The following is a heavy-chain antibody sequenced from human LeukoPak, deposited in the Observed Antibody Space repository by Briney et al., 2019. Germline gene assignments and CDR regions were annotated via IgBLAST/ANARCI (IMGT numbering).Heavy chain of an antibody. CDR3: ARGDDYGYYFDY. D-gene: IGHD4-17*01. CDR1: GFTFDDYA. V-gene: IGHV3-9*01. CDR2: ISWNSGSI. Sequence: PGGSLRLSCAASGFTFDDYAMHWVRQAPGKGLEWVSGISWNSGSIGYADSVKGRFTISRDNSKNTLYLQMNSLRAEDTAVYYCARGDDYGYYFDYWGQGTLVTVSS. J-gene: IGHJ4*02.